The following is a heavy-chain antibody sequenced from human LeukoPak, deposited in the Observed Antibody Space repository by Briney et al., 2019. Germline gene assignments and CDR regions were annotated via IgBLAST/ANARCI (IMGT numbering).Heavy chain of an antibody. CDR2: ITARTNSV. CDR1: GFTFNDYA. Sequence: PGGSLRPSCAASGFTFNDYAMAWVRQAPGTGLQWVSSITARTNSVYYVDSVKGRFTISRDNSRNTVYLQMYSLRDVDTAIYYCVKSSTTMVLNYYDLWGQGTLVHVSS. CDR3: VKSSTTMVLNYYDL. D-gene: IGHD5-18*01. J-gene: IGHJ4*02. V-gene: IGHV3-23*05.